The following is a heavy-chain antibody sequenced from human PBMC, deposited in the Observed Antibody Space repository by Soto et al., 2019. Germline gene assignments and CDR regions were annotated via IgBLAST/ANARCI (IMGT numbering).Heavy chain of an antibody. J-gene: IGHJ4*02. CDR2: INQDGTDK. V-gene: IGHV3-7*01. CDR1: GFTFSSYW. CDR3: ARDGSATDVGAADY. D-gene: IGHD3-16*01. Sequence: GGSLRLSCAASGFTFSSYWMNWVRQAPGKGLEWVANINQDGTDKHYVDSVKGRFAISRDNAENSLYLQMNSLSAEDTAVYFCARDGSATDVGAADYWGQRTLLSVS.